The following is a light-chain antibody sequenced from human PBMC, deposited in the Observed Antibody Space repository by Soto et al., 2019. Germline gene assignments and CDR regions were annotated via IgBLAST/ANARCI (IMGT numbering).Light chain of an antibody. CDR2: AAS. CDR3: QQNYSPPPSP. J-gene: IGKJ1*01. CDR1: QSITRF. V-gene: IGKV1-39*01. Sequence: DIQMTQSPSSLSASVGDRVTITCRASQSITRFLNWYQQKPGKAPKLLIYAASTLQTGVPSRFSGSGSGTDFTLTIISLPPEDFATYYCQQNYSPPPSPVGQGTKVDSK.